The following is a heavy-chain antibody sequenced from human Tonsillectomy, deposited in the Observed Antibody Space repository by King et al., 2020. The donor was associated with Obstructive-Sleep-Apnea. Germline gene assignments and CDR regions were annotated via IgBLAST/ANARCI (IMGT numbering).Heavy chain of an antibody. CDR3: AKGVLPAAFGSGFDY. V-gene: IGHV5-51*01. CDR1: GYSFTSFW. D-gene: IGHD2-2*01. J-gene: IGHJ4*02. CDR2: IYPGDSDT. Sequence: QLVQSGAEVKKPGESLKISCKGSGYSFTSFWIGWVRQMPGKGLEWMGIIYPGDSDTRYSPSFQGQVTISADKSISTAYLQWSSLKASDTAMYYCAKGVLPAAFGSGFDYWGQGTLVTVSP.